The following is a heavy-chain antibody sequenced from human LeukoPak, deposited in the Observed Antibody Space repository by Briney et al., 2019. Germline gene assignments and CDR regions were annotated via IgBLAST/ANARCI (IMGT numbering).Heavy chain of an antibody. V-gene: IGHV4-34*01. J-gene: IGHJ4*02. CDR3: ARGDGSGWYSDY. CDR2: INHSGST. Sequence: SETLSLTCAVYGGSFSGYYGSWIRQPPGKGLEWIGEINHSGSTNYNPSLKSRVTISVDTSKNQFSLKLSSVTAADTAVYYCARGDGSGWYSDYWGQGTVVIVSS. D-gene: IGHD6-19*01. CDR1: GGSFSGYY.